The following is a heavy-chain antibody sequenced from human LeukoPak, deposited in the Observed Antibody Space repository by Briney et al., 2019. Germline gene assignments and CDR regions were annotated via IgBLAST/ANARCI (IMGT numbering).Heavy chain of an antibody. CDR3: AKDVRLRSHDY. CDR2: ISGSGGST. D-gene: IGHD5-12*01. V-gene: IGHV3-23*01. CDR1: GFTFSSYA. Sequence: GGSLRISCAASGFTFSSYAMSWVRQAPGKGLEWVSAISGSGGSTYYADSVRGRFTISRDNSKNTLYLQMNSLRAEDTAVYYCAKDVRLRSHDYWGQGTLVTVSS. J-gene: IGHJ4*02.